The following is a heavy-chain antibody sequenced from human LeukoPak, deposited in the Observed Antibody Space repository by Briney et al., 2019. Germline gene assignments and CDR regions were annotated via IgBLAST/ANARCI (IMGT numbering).Heavy chain of an antibody. V-gene: IGHV4-61*01. D-gene: IGHD5-18*01. Sequence: SETLSLTCTVSGGSISSSSYYWGWIRQPPGKGLEWIGYIYYSGSTNYNPSLKSRVTISVDTSKNQFSLKLSSVTAADTAVYYCARESYGGGADAFDIWGQGTMVTVSS. CDR1: GGSISSSSYY. CDR3: ARESYGGGADAFDI. J-gene: IGHJ3*02. CDR2: IYYSGST.